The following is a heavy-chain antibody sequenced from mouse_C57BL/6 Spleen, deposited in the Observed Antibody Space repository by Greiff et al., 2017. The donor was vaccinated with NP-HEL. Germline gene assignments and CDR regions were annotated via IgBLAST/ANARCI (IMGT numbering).Heavy chain of an antibody. CDR1: GYTFTSYW. D-gene: IGHD3-2*02. V-gene: IGHV1-50*01. CDR3: ARESSGYLYYFDY. Sequence: QVQLQQPGAELVKPGASVKLSCKASGYTFTSYWMQWVKQRPGQGLEWIGEIDPSDSYTNYNQKFKGKATLTVDTSSSTAYMQLSSLTSEDSAVYYCARESSGYLYYFDYWGKGTTLTVSS. J-gene: IGHJ2*01. CDR2: IDPSDSYT.